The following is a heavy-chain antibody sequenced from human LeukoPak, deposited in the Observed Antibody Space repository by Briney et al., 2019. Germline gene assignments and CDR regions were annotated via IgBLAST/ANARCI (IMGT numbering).Heavy chain of an antibody. D-gene: IGHD3-10*01. V-gene: IGHV3-30*18. CDR2: ISYDGSNK. Sequence: GGSLRLFCAASGFTFSSYGMHWVRQAPGKGLEWVAVISYDGSNKYYADSVKGRFTISRDNSKNTLYLQMNSLRAEDTAVYYCAKGVVRGVHTHAFDIWGQGTMVTVSS. CDR1: GFTFSSYG. J-gene: IGHJ3*02. CDR3: AKGVVRGVHTHAFDI.